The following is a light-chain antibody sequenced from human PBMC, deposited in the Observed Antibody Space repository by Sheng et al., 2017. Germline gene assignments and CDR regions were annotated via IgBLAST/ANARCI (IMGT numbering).Light chain of an antibody. CDR3: LQHHTYPYT. CDR2: RAS. Sequence: DIQMTQSPSTLSTSVGDRVTITCRASQNIGYWLAWYQQKPGKAPKLLIYRASDLESGVPSRFSGSGSGTEFTLTISSLQPDDFATYYCLQHHTYPYTFGPGTKVEI. J-gene: IGKJ2*01. CDR1: QNIGYW. V-gene: IGKV1-5*03.